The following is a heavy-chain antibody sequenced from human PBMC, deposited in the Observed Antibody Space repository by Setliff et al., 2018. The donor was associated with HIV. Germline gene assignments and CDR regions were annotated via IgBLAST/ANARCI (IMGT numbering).Heavy chain of an antibody. CDR3: ATDPRRLSY. CDR1: GFTFSNYA. V-gene: IGHV3-23*01. D-gene: IGHD2-21*01. CDR2: ILSTGERT. Sequence: GGSLRLSCAASGFTFSNYAMSWVRQAPGEGLEWVSAILSTGERTFYADSVKGRFTISRDNSKNTVYLQMNSLRAEDTAVYYCATDPRRLSYWGQGTLVTGLL. J-gene: IGHJ4*02.